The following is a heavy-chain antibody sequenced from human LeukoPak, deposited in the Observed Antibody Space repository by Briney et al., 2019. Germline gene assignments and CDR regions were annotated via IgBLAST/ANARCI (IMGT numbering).Heavy chain of an antibody. CDR2: IKQDGSEK. CDR3: VRARWGAFDY. CDR1: GFTFSSHW. J-gene: IGHJ4*02. D-gene: IGHD1-26*01. V-gene: IGHV3-7*03. Sequence: GGSLRLSCAASGFTFSSHWMTWVRQAPGKGLEWVANIKQDGSEKYYVDSVKGRFAISRDNAKNSLYQQVNSLRAEDTAVYYCVRARWGAFDYWGQGSLVIVSS.